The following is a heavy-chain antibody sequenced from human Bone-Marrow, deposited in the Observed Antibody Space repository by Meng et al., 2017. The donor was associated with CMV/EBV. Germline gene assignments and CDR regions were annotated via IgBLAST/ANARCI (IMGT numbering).Heavy chain of an antibody. D-gene: IGHD2/OR15-2a*01. CDR1: GFKFDDFA. CDR3: ARKGYCTSSTCYNFYGMDV. V-gene: IGHV3-20*04. J-gene: IGHJ6*02. CDR2: INWNAGST. Sequence: GESLKISCAASGFKFDDFAMSWVRQAPGKGLEWVSGINWNAGSTDYADSVKGRFAISRDNAQNSLHLQMNSLRVEDTALYYCARKGYCTSSTCYNFYGMDVWDQGTAVTVSS.